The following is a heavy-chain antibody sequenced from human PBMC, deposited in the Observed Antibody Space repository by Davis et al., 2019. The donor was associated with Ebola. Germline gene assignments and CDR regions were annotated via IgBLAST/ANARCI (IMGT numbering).Heavy chain of an antibody. V-gene: IGHV1-69*06. CDR2: IIPIFGTA. J-gene: IGHJ6*02. Sequence: SVKVSCKASGGTFSSYGISWVRQAPGQGLEWMGGIIPIFGTANYAQKFQGRVTITADKSTSTAYMELSSLRSEDTAVYYCARDALVTAIYYYYGMDVWGQGTTVTVSS. CDR3: ARDALVTAIYYYYGMDV. CDR1: GGTFSSYG. D-gene: IGHD2-21*02.